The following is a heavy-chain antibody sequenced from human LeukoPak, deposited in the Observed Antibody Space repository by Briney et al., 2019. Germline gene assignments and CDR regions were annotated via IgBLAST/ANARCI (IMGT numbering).Heavy chain of an antibody. D-gene: IGHD6-13*01. CDR2: ISSSSSYI. J-gene: IGHJ4*02. Sequence: GGSLRLSCAASGFTFSSYSMNWVRQAPGKGLEWVSSISSSSSYIYYADSVKGRFTISRDNAKNSLYLQMNSLRAEDTAVYYCARGGGGSSWYGYFDYWGQGTLVTASS. CDR3: ARGGGGSSWYGYFDY. V-gene: IGHV3-21*01. CDR1: GFTFSSYS.